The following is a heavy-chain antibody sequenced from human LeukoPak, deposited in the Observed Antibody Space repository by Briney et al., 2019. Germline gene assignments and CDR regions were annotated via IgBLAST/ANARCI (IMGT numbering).Heavy chain of an antibody. V-gene: IGHV1-2*02. CDR1: GYTFTGYY. CDR3: VKGWDSSGYYAFDI. J-gene: IGHJ3*02. CDR2: INPNSGGT. D-gene: IGHD3-22*01. Sequence: ASVKVSCKASGYTFTGYYMHWVRQAPGQGLEWMGWINPNSGGTNYAQKFQGRVTMTRDTSISTAYMELSRLTSDDTAVYYCVKGWDSSGYYAFDIWGQGTMVTVSS.